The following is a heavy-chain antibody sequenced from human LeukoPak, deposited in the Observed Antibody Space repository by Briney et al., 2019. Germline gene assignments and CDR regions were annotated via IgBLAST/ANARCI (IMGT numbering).Heavy chain of an antibody. Sequence: GGSLRPSCAASGFTFSSYAMSWVRQAPGKGLEWVSAISGSGGSTYYADSVKGRFTISRDNSKNTLYLQMNSLRAEDTAVYYCAKIPRYYYGSGTGGDYFDYWGHGTLVTVSS. CDR2: ISGSGGST. CDR1: GFTFSSYA. J-gene: IGHJ4*01. CDR3: AKIPRYYYGSGTGGDYFDY. V-gene: IGHV3-23*01. D-gene: IGHD3-10*01.